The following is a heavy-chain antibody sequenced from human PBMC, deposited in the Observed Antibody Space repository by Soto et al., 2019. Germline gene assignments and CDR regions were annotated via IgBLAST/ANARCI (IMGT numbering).Heavy chain of an antibody. CDR3: TKEKTPGARQFFDS. J-gene: IGHJ4*02. Sequence: GGSLRLSCAASGFTFSNYAMTWVRQAPGKGLEWVSTITPSGYSTYYADSVKGRFTISRDNSKNTLFLQMITLRAEDTALYYCTKEKTPGARQFFDSWGPGTLVIVSS. D-gene: IGHD2-8*02. CDR1: GFTFSNYA. V-gene: IGHV3-23*01. CDR2: ITPSGYST.